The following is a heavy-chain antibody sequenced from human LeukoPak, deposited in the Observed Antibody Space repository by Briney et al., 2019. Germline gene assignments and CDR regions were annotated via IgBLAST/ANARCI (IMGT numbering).Heavy chain of an antibody. Sequence: TSETLSLTCTVSGFSISNGYYWGWIRQPPGKGLEWIGYIYYSEITNYNPSLKSRVTISVDRSKNQFSLKLRSVIAADTAVYYCARIGAAGTRYYFDYWSQGTLVTVSS. D-gene: IGHD6-13*01. J-gene: IGHJ4*02. CDR2: IYYSEIT. CDR1: GFSISNGYY. V-gene: IGHV4-38-2*02. CDR3: ARIGAAGTRYYFDY.